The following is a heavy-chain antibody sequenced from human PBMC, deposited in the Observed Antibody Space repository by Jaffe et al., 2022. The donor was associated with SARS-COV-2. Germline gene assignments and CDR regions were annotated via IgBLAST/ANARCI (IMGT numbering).Heavy chain of an antibody. Sequence: EVQLVESGGGLVQPGGSLRLSCVVSGFTFSSHWMSWVRQAPGKGLEWVANIKQDGSEKYYVDSVKGRLIISRDNAKNSLYLQMNSLRAEDTAVYYCAKSAPPYYGDYRAPHFYYMDVWGKGTTVTVSS. CDR2: IKQDGSEK. CDR3: AKSAPPYYGDYRAPHFYYMDV. CDR1: GFTFSSHW. J-gene: IGHJ6*03. D-gene: IGHD4-17*01. V-gene: IGHV3-7*01.